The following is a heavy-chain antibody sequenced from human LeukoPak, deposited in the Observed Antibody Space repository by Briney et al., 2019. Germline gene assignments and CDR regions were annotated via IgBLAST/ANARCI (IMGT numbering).Heavy chain of an antibody. CDR2: IYHSGST. V-gene: IGHV4-30-2*01. D-gene: IGHD2-2*01. J-gene: IGHJ4*02. CDR3: ATASSSTKDFDY. CDR1: GGSISSGGYY. Sequence: PSQTLSLICPVSGGSISSGGYYWSWIRQPPGKGLGWIGYIYHSGSTYYNPSLKSRVTISVDRSKNQFSLKLSSVTAADTAVYYCATASSSTKDFDYWGQGTLVTVSS.